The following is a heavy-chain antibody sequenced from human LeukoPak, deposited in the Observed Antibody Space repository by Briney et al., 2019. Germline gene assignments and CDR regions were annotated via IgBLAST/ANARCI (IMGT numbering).Heavy chain of an antibody. J-gene: IGHJ3*02. CDR1: GFTFEHYA. D-gene: IGHD6-13*01. V-gene: IGHV3-9*01. Sequence: GGSLRLSCAASGFTFEHYAIHWVRQAPGKGLEWVSGISWNSGHIGYADSVKGRFTISRANAKNSLYLQMNSLRAEDTALYYCAKDIAAAGTDAFDIWGQGTMVTVSS. CDR2: ISWNSGHI. CDR3: AKDIAAAGTDAFDI.